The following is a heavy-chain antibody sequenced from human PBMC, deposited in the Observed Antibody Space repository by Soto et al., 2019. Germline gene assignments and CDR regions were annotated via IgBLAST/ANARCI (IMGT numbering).Heavy chain of an antibody. D-gene: IGHD1-26*01. J-gene: IGHJ5*02. Sequence: QVQLQESGPGLVKPSETLSLTCTVSGGSISSYYWSWIRQPAGKGLEWIGRIYTSGSTNYNPSLKSRVTMSVDTSKNQFSLKLSSVTAAATAVYYCARDEWATRAPHVWFDPWGQGTLVTVSS. CDR1: GGSISSYY. CDR3: ARDEWATRAPHVWFDP. CDR2: IYTSGST. V-gene: IGHV4-4*07.